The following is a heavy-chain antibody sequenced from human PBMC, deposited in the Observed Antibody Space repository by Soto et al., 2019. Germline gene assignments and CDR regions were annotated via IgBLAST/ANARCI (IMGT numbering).Heavy chain of an antibody. D-gene: IGHD5-18*01. J-gene: IGHJ3*02. CDR1: GFTFSSYG. CDR3: ERGKSGYDAFDI. V-gene: IGHV3-33*01. CDR2: IWYDGSNK. Sequence: GGSLRLSCAASGFTFSSYGMHWVRQAPGKGLEWVAVIWYDGSNKYYADSVKGRFTISRDNSKNTLYLQMNSLRAEDTAVYYCERGKSGYDAFDIWGQGTMVTV.